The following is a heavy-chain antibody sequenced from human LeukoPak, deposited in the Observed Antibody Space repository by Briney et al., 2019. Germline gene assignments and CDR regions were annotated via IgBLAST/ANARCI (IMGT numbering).Heavy chain of an antibody. CDR1: GGSISSYY. V-gene: IGHV4-59*01. CDR3: ARASFSPWGWGYYFDY. D-gene: IGHD7-27*01. J-gene: IGHJ4*02. Sequence: SETLSLTCTVSGGSISSYYWSWIRQPPGKGLEWIGYIYYSGSTNYNPSLKSRVTISVDTSKNQFSPKLSSVTAADTAVYYCARASFSPWGWGYYFDYWGQGTLVTVSS. CDR2: IYYSGST.